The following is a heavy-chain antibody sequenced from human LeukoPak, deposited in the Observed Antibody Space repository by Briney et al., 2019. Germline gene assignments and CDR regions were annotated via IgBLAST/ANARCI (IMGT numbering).Heavy chain of an antibody. CDR3: AKRFPGGPKSYYYGMDV. CDR2: ISGSGGST. V-gene: IGHV3-23*01. J-gene: IGHJ6*02. Sequence: PGGSLRLSCAASGFTFSSYAMSWLRQAPGKGLEWVSAISGSGGSTYYADSVKGRFTISRDNSKNTLYLQMNSLRAEDTAVYYCAKRFPGGPKSYYYGMDVWGQGTTVTVSS. CDR1: GFTFSSYA. D-gene: IGHD2-15*01.